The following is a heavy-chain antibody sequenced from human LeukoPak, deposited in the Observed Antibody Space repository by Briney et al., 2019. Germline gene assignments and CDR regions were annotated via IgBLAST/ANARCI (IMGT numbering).Heavy chain of an antibody. CDR1: GFTSSSYE. V-gene: IGHV3-48*03. J-gene: IGHJ1*01. CDR3: ARAGYSTDTEYFQH. CDR2: ISNSGTAI. D-gene: IGHD5-18*01. Sequence: GGSLRLSCAASGFTSSSYEMNWVRQAPGKGLEWVSYISNSGTAIYYADSVKGRFTISRDNAKSSLYLQMNSLRAEDTAVYYCARAGYSTDTEYFQHWGQGTLVTVSS.